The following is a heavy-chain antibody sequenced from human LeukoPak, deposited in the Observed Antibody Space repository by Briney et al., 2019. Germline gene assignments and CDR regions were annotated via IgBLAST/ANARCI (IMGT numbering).Heavy chain of an antibody. CDR3: ARDERNDFWSGYNFDY. J-gene: IGHJ4*02. Sequence: GGSLRLSCAASGFTLSSYAMHWVRQAPGKGLEWVAVISYDGSNKYYADSVKGRFTISRDNSKNTLYLQMNSLRAEDTAVYYCARDERNDFWSGYNFDYWGQGTLVTVSS. V-gene: IGHV3-30-3*01. CDR2: ISYDGSNK. CDR1: GFTLSSYA. D-gene: IGHD3-3*01.